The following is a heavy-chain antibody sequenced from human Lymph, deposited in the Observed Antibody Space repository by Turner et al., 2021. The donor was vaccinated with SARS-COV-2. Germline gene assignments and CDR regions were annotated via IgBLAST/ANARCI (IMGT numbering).Heavy chain of an antibody. CDR1: GFTFSTYA. CDR2: ISYDGSNK. J-gene: IGHJ6*02. V-gene: IGHV3-30*04. Sequence: QLQLVDSGGGVVQPGRSLRLSCAAPGFTFSTYAIYWVRQAPGKGVEGVAVISYDGSNKYYADSVKGRFTISRDNSKNTLYLQMNSLRAEDTAVYYCARYASGGYFYYGKDVWGQGTTVTVSS. D-gene: IGHD3-10*01. CDR3: ARYASGGYFYYGKDV.